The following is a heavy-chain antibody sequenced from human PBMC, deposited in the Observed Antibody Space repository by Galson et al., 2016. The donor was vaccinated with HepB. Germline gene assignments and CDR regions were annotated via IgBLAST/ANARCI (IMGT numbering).Heavy chain of an antibody. CDR3: ARDWLELRHYYYMDV. V-gene: IGHV3-33*01. CDR2: IWYDGSNK. Sequence: SLRLSCAASGFIFSSYGMHWVRQAPGKGLEWVAVIWYDGSNKYYADSVKGQFTISRDNSKNTLYLQMNSLRAEDTAVYYCARDWLELRHYYYMDVWGKGTTVTVSS. D-gene: IGHD1-7*01. CDR1: GFIFSSYG. J-gene: IGHJ6*03.